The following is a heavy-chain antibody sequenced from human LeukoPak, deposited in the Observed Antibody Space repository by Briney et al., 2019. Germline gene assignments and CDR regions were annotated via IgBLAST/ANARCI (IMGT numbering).Heavy chain of an antibody. V-gene: IGHV3-21*01. D-gene: IGHD3-10*02. J-gene: IGHJ6*04. CDR3: AELGITMIGGV. CDR2: ISRSTTYI. Sequence: GGSLRLSCAASGFTFSSYSMNWVRQAPGKGLEWVSSISRSTTYIYYADSVKGRFTISRDNAKNSLYLQMNSLRAEDTAVYYCAELGITMIGGVWGKGTTVTISS. CDR1: GFTFSSYS.